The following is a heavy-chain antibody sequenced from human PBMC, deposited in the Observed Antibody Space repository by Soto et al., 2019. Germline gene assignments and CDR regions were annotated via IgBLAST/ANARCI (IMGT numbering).Heavy chain of an antibody. CDR3: ARGIGQYYFDY. CDR1: GGSMSSYY. V-gene: IGHV4-59*08. D-gene: IGHD3-10*01. Sequence: SETLSLTCSVSGGSMSSYYWSWIRQPPGKGLEWIGDIYYSGSTNYNASLKSRVSMSVDTSKNQFSLKLSSVTAADTAVYYCARGIGQYYFDYWGQGTLVTVSS. J-gene: IGHJ4*02. CDR2: IYYSGST.